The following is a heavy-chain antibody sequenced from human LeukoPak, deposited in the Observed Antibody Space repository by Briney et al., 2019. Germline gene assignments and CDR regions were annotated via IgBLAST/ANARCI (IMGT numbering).Heavy chain of an antibody. V-gene: IGHV3-9*01. J-gene: IGHJ6*02. D-gene: IGHD6-13*01. CDR2: ISWNSGSI. CDR1: GFTFDDYA. CDR3: AKVIGTGREYYYYGMDV. Sequence: QPGRSLRLSCAASGFTFDDYAMHWVRQAPGKGLEWVSGISWNSGSIGYADSVKGRLTISRDNAKNSLYLQMNSLRAEDTALYYCAKVIGTGREYYYYGMDVWGQGTTVTVSS.